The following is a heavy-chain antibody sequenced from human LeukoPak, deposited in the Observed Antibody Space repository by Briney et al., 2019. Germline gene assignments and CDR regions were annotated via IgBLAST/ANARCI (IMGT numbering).Heavy chain of an antibody. Sequence: SETLSLTCTVSGGSISSYYWSWVRQPPGKGLEWVGYIYYSGSTKYNPSLKSRVTISVDTSKNQFSLKLSSVTAADTAVYYCARGHFSSGCRLDYWGQGTLVTVSS. D-gene: IGHD6-19*01. V-gene: IGHV4-59*01. CDR3: ARGHFSSGCRLDY. J-gene: IGHJ4*02. CDR2: IYYSGST. CDR1: GGSISSYY.